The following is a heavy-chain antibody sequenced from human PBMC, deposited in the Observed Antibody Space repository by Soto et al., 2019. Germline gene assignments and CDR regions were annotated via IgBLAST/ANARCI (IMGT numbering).Heavy chain of an antibody. CDR2: IYSDGGGGTT. CDR3: ARDRGSWDDGGAFFDC. Sequence: EVQLGESGGGLVQPGGSLRLSCAVSGFIVNNNYMSWVRQAPGKRLEWVAVIYSDGGGGTTYYAASVRGRFTISRDNSKNTLYLQMNSLRAEDTAGYYCARDRGSWDDGGAFFDCWGQGTLVTVSS. CDR1: GFIVNNNY. D-gene: IGHD2-15*01. V-gene: IGHV3-66*01. J-gene: IGHJ4*02.